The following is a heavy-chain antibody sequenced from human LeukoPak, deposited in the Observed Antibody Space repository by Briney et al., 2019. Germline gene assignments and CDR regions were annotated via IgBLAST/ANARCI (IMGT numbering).Heavy chain of an antibody. CDR2: ISGSSETI. Sequence: GGSLRLSCAASGFTFSTYSMNWVRQAPGKGLEWVSYISGSSETIYYADSVKGRFTISRDNAKNSLYLQMNSLRDEDTAVYYCARTPPTAGLTTIGVGSDYWGQGTLVTDSS. CDR3: ARTPPTAGLTTIGVGSDY. CDR1: GFTFSTYS. V-gene: IGHV3-48*02. J-gene: IGHJ4*02. D-gene: IGHD4-11*01.